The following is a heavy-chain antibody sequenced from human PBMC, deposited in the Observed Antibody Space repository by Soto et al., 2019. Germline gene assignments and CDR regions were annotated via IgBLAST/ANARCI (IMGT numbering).Heavy chain of an antibody. V-gene: IGHV3-23*01. CDR2: ISGSGGST. CDR3: AKEARNIVVVPAAREYFQH. D-gene: IGHD2-2*01. Sequence: GGSLRLSCAASGFTFSSYAMSWVRQAPGKGLEWVSAISGSGGSTYYADSVKGRFTISRDNSKNTLYLQMNSLRAEDTAVYYCAKEARNIVVVPAAREYFQHWGQGTLVTVSS. CDR1: GFTFSSYA. J-gene: IGHJ1*01.